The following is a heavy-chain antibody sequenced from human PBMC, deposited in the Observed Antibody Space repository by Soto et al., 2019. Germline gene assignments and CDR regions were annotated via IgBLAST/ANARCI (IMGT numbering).Heavy chain of an antibody. D-gene: IGHD1-26*01. CDR1: GYSFTSYW. Sequence: GESLKISCKGSGYSFTSYWIGWVRQMPGKGLQWMGIIYPGDSDTRYSPSFQGQVTISADKSISTAYLQWSSLKASDTAMYYCARRAVSGSYFGGMDVWGQGTTVTVSS. CDR2: IYPGDSDT. V-gene: IGHV5-51*01. J-gene: IGHJ6*02. CDR3: ARRAVSGSYFGGMDV.